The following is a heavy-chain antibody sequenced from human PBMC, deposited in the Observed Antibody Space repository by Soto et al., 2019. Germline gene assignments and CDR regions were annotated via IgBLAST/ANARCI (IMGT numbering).Heavy chain of an antibody. D-gene: IGHD6-13*01. J-gene: IGHJ4*02. CDR2: ISGSGGST. CDR1: GFTFSSYA. V-gene: IGHV3-23*01. Sequence: GGSLRLSCAASGFTFSSYAMSWVRQAPGKGLEWVSAISGSGGSTYYADSVKGRFTISRDNSKNTLYLQMNSLRAEDTAVYYCARDIAAAGTGPFDYWGQGTLVTVSS. CDR3: ARDIAAAGTGPFDY.